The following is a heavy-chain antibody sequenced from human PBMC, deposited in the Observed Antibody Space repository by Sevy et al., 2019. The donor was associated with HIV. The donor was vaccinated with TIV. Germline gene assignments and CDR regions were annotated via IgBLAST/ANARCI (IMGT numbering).Heavy chain of an antibody. CDR3: ARDRSKTPWRYDSSGYYRGDAFDI. J-gene: IGHJ3*02. D-gene: IGHD3-22*01. CDR1: GFTFSSYS. Sequence: GGSLRLSCAASGFTFSSYSMNWVRQAPGKGLEWVSSISSSSSYIYDADSVKGRFTISRDNAKNSLYLQMNSLRAEDTAVYYCARDRSKTPWRYDSSGYYRGDAFDIWGQGTMVTVSS. CDR2: ISSSSSYI. V-gene: IGHV3-21*01.